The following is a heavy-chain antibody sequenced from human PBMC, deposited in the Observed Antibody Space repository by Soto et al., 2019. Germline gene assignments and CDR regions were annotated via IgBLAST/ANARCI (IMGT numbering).Heavy chain of an antibody. D-gene: IGHD4-17*01. CDR2: ISYDGSNK. J-gene: IGHJ4*02. Sequence: PGGSLRLSCAASGFTFSSYSLSWLRQAPGKGLEWVAVISYDGSNKYYADSVKGRFTISRDNSKNTLYLQMNSLRAEDTAVYYCAKDPGDYPSDYFDYWGQGTLVTVSS. CDR1: GFTFSSYS. V-gene: IGHV3-30*04. CDR3: AKDPGDYPSDYFDY.